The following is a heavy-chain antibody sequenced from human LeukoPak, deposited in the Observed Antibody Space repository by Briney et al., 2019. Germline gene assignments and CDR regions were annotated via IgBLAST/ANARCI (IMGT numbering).Heavy chain of an antibody. Sequence: SETLSLTCTVSGDSISSYYWSWIRHPPRKRLEWIGYIYYSGSTNYNPSLKSRVTTSVDTSKNQFSLKLSSVTAADTAVYYCARHPSGTTGTTGWFDPWGQGTLVTVSS. J-gene: IGHJ5*02. V-gene: IGHV4-59*08. CDR2: IYYSGST. CDR1: GDSISSYY. CDR3: ARHPSGTTGTTGWFDP. D-gene: IGHD1-1*01.